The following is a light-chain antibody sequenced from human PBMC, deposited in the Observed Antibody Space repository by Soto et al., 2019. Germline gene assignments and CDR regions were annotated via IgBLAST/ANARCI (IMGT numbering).Light chain of an antibody. V-gene: IGKV1-39*01. J-gene: IGKJ4*01. CDR3: QQSYSTPLT. CDR2: AAS. CDR1: QSISSY. Sequence: DSHMTQSPSSLSASGEDIVTITRLASQSISSYLNWYQQKPGKAPKLLIYAASSLQSGVPSRFSGSGSGTDFTLTISSLQPEDFATYYCQQSYSTPLTFGGGTKVDI.